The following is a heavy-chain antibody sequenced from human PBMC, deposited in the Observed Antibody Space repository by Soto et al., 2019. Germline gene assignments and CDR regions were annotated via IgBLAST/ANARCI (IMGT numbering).Heavy chain of an antibody. V-gene: IGHV3-23*01. J-gene: IGHJ6*02. CDR2: ISGSGGST. CDR3: AKDLPPHYYYGMDV. Sequence: GGSLRLSRAASGFTFSSYAMSWVRQAPGKGLEWVSAISGSGGSTYYADSVKGRFTISRDNSKNTLYLQMNSLRAEDTAVYYCAKDLPPHYYYGMDVWGQGTTVTVSS. CDR1: GFTFSSYA.